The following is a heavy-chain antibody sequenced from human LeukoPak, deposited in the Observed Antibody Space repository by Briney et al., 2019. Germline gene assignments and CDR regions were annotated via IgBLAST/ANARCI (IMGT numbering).Heavy chain of an antibody. D-gene: IGHD4-17*01. CDR1: GFTFSRNW. Sequence: PGGSLRLSCAASGFTFSRNWLSWVRQAPGKGLEWVANIKQDGSEKYYVDSVKGRFTISRDNAKNSLYLQMNSLRAEDTAVYYCAREKYGVDAFDVWGQGTMVTVSS. CDR2: IKQDGSEK. J-gene: IGHJ3*01. CDR3: AREKYGVDAFDV. V-gene: IGHV3-7*01.